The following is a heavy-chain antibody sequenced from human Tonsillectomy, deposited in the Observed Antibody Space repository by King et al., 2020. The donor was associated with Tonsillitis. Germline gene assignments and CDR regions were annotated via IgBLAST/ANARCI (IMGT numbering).Heavy chain of an antibody. CDR3: AHRQNRTSGRWFDP. Sequence: TLKESGPTLVKPTQTLTLTCTFSGFSLSTYGVGVGWIRQPPGKALEWLALIYWDDDNRYSPSLKSRLTITKDTSKNQVVLTMTNMDPVDTATYYCAHRQNRTSGRWFDPWGQGTLVTVSS. V-gene: IGHV2-5*02. CDR2: IYWDDDN. J-gene: IGHJ5*02. CDR1: GFSLSTYGVG. D-gene: IGHD1-26*01.